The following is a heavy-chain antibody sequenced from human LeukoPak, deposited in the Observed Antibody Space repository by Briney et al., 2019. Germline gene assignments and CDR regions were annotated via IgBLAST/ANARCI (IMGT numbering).Heavy chain of an antibody. J-gene: IGHJ4*02. V-gene: IGHV3-7*03. CDR1: GFTFISYG. D-gene: IGHD7-27*01. Sequence: GGSLRLSFAAPGFTFISYGMSWVRKAPGKGLGGVPNIKQDGSEKYYVDSVKGRFTISRDNAKNSLYLQMNSLRAEDTAVYYCASIYLTRALPVYWGQGTLVTVSS. CDR2: IKQDGSEK. CDR3: ASIYLTRALPVY.